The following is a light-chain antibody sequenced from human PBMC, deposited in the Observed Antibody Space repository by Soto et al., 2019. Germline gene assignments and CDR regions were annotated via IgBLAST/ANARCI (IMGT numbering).Light chain of an antibody. J-gene: IGKJ1*01. CDR2: AAS. V-gene: IGKV1-39*01. Sequence: DIQMTQSPSSLSASVGDRVTITCRAIPSISSYLNWYQQKPGKAHKLLIYAASSLQSGVPSRFSGSGSETDFTLTISSLQPEDFATYYCRQSYSTPWTFGQGTKVEI. CDR3: RQSYSTPWT. CDR1: PSISSY.